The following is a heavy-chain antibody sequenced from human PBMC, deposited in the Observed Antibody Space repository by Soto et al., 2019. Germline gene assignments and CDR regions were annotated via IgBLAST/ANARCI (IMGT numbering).Heavy chain of an antibody. J-gene: IGHJ4*02. V-gene: IGHV3-7*04. CDR3: ARGGGNFDQ. D-gene: IGHD3-16*01. CDR1: GFTLSGYW. Sequence: EVQLVESGGGLVQPGGSLRLTCAASGFTLSGYWMSWVRQAPGKGLEWVANVKQDGSNKYYVDSVKGRFTISRDNAKNLLYLQMNSLSVEETAVYYCARGGGNFDQWGQGTLVTVSS. CDR2: VKQDGSNK.